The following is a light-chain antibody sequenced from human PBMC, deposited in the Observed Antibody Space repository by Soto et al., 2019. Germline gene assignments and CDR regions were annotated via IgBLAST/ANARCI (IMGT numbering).Light chain of an antibody. CDR3: QKYNSAHWS. V-gene: IGKV1-27*01. Sequence: DIQMTQSPSSLSASVGDRVTITCRASQGITDYLAWYQQKPGQVPNLMIYAASTLQSGVPSRFSGSGSGTDFTLTITGPPPEDVATYYCQKYNSAHWSVGQGTKVEIK. CDR1: QGITDY. J-gene: IGKJ1*01. CDR2: AAS.